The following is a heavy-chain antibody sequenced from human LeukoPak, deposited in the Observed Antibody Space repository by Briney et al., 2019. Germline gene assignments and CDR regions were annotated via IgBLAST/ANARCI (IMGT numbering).Heavy chain of an antibody. D-gene: IGHD6-13*01. CDR2: INHSGST. Sequence: SETLSLTCAVYGGWFSGYYWSWIRQPPGKGLEWIGEINHSGSTNYNPSLKSRVTISVDTSKNQFSLKLSSVTAADTAVYYCARSGIGLYYGMDVWGQGTTVTVSS. CDR3: ARSGIGLYYGMDV. CDR1: GGWFSGYY. V-gene: IGHV4-34*01. J-gene: IGHJ6*02.